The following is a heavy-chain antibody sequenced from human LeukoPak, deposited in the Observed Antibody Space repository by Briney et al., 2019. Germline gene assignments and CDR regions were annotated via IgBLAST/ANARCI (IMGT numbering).Heavy chain of an antibody. D-gene: IGHD5-18*01. CDR1: GYTFTSYD. V-gene: IGHV1-8*01. Sequence: GASVKVSCKTSGYTFTSYDINWVRQATGQGLEWMGWMNPNSGNTGYAQKFQGRVTMTRNTSISTAYMELSSLRSEDTAVYYCARDNAGTAMAYYYYYYMDVWGKGTTGIISS. J-gene: IGHJ6*03. CDR2: MNPNSGNT. CDR3: ARDNAGTAMAYYYYYYMDV.